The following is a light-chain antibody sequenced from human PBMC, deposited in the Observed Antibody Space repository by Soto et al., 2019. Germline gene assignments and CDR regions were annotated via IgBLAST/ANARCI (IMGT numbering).Light chain of an antibody. CDR2: SNN. J-gene: IGLJ1*01. CDR1: SSNIGSNT. CDR3: AAWDDSLSGYV. V-gene: IGLV1-44*01. Sequence: QSALTQPPSASGTPGQRVTISCSGSSSNIGSNTVNWYQQLPGTAPKLLIYSNNQRPSGVPDRFSGSKSGTSASLAISGLQSEDEADYYCAAWDDSLSGYVFGTGTKV.